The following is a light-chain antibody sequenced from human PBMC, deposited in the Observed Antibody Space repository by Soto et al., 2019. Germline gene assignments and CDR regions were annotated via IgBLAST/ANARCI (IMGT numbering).Light chain of an antibody. CDR3: SSYTSSINWV. J-gene: IGLJ3*02. CDR1: SSDVGGYNY. Sequence: QSVLTQPASVSGSPGQSITISCTATSSDVGGYNYVSWYQHHPGKSPKLMIYDVSNRPSGVSNRFSGSKSGNTASLTISGLQAEDEDDYYCSSYTSSINWVFGGGTQLTVL. CDR2: DVS. V-gene: IGLV2-14*03.